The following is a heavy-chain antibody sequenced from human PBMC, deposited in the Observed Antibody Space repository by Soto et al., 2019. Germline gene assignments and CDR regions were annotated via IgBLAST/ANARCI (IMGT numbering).Heavy chain of an antibody. D-gene: IGHD4-17*01. Sequence: EVQLEESGGGLVQPGGSLKLSCAGLGFNFSGSALHWVRQPSGKGLEWVGRIRTRAKKYATSYATSVQGRFSLSRDDSKNTAFLQMNSLRDEDTGVYFCTGRSGDSLQDIWGQGTLVTVSS. CDR3: TGRSGDSLQDI. V-gene: IGHV3-73*01. CDR2: IRTRAKKYAT. CDR1: GFNFSGSA. J-gene: IGHJ4*02.